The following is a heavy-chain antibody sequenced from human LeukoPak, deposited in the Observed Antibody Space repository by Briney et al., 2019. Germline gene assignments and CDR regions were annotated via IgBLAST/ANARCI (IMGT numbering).Heavy chain of an antibody. CDR1: GVTFSRYA. Sequence: GGSLRLSCAASGVTFSRYAMSWVRQAPGKGLEWVSAISESGTGTYYADSVKGRFTISRDNSKNTLSLQMNSLRAEDTAVYYCARDLYILSSSGNYDYWGQGTLVTVSS. D-gene: IGHD3-22*01. CDR2: ISESGTGT. J-gene: IGHJ4*02. V-gene: IGHV3-23*01. CDR3: ARDLYILSSSGNYDY.